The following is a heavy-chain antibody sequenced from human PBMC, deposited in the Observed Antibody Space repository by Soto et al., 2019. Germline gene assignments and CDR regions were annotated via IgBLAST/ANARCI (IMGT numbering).Heavy chain of an antibody. CDR3: AKEFYYGSGSYYNVIPGDYYYGMDV. Sequence: GGSLRLSCAASGFTFSSYGMHWVRQAPGKGLEWVAVISYDGSNKYYADSVKGRFTISRDNSKNTLYLQMNSLRAEDTDVYYCAKEFYYGSGSYYNVIPGDYYYGMDVWGQGTTVTVSS. V-gene: IGHV3-30*18. D-gene: IGHD3-10*01. CDR2: ISYDGSNK. J-gene: IGHJ6*02. CDR1: GFTFSSYG.